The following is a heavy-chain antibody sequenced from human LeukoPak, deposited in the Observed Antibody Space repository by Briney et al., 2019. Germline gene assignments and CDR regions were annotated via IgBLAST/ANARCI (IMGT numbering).Heavy chain of an antibody. Sequence: GGSLRLSCAASGFTFSDYYMSWIRQAPGKGLEWVANIKQDGSEEYYVDSVKGRFTISRDNAKSSLYLQLNSLRADDTAVYFCARRLAVAGVGDFWGQGTLVTVSS. CDR1: GFTFSDYY. CDR2: IKQDGSEE. J-gene: IGHJ4*02. V-gene: IGHV3-7*01. CDR3: ARRLAVAGVGDF. D-gene: IGHD6-19*01.